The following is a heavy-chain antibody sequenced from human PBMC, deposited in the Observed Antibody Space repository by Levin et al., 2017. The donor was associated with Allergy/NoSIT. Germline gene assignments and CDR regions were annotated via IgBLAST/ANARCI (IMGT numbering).Heavy chain of an antibody. CDR1: GYSISSGYY. Sequence: TSETLSLTCGVSGYSISSGYYWAWIRQPPGKGLEWIGSLYHSGNTYYNPSLKSRISISADTSKNQFSLKLSSLTAADTAVYYCARDRGAVAEYYFDYWGQGTVVTVSS. V-gene: IGHV4-38-2*02. D-gene: IGHD6-19*01. CDR3: ARDRGAVAEYYFDY. CDR2: LYHSGNT. J-gene: IGHJ4*02.